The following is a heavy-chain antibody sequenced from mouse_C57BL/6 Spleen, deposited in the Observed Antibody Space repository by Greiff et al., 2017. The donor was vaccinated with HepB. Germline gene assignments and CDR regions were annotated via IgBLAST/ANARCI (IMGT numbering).Heavy chain of an antibody. CDR2: ISDGGSYT. CDR3: ARDDDYGNYYAMDY. CDR1: GFTFSSYA. D-gene: IGHD2-4*01. J-gene: IGHJ4*01. Sequence: EVQVVESGGGLVKPGGSLKLSCAASGFTFSSYAMSWVRQTPEKRLEWVATISDGGSYTYYPDNVKGRFTISRDNAKNNLYLQMSHLKSEDTAMYYCARDDDYGNYYAMDYWGQGTSVTVSS. V-gene: IGHV5-4*01.